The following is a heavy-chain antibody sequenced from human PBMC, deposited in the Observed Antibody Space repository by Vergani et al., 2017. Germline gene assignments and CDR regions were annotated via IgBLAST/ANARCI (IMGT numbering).Heavy chain of an antibody. J-gene: IGHJ4*02. CDR3: AKDTAAAGD. D-gene: IGHD6-13*01. CDR1: GFTFDDYA. CDR2: ISWNSGSI. V-gene: IGHV3-9*01. Sequence: EVQLVESGGGLVQPGRSLRLSCAASGFTFDDYAMHWVRQAPGKGLEWVSGISWNSGSIGYADSVKGRFTISRDNAKNSLYLQMNSLRAEDTALYYCAKDTAAAGDWGQGTLVTVSS.